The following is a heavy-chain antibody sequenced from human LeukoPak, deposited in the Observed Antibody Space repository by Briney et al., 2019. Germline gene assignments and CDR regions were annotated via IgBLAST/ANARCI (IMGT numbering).Heavy chain of an antibody. CDR3: ARKVAFDI. J-gene: IGHJ3*02. Sequence: GSLRLSCAASGFSLSDYYMRWIRQAPGKELEWVAYIDSLGTTIYYADSVKGRFTISRDSTKNSLYLQMNSLRVEDTAVYYCARKVAFDIWGQGTMVTVSS. CDR2: IDSLGTTI. CDR1: GFSLSDYY. V-gene: IGHV3-11*01.